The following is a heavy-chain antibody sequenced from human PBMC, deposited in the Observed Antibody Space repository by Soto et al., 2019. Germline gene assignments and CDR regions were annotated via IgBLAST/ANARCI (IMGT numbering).Heavy chain of an antibody. CDR3: PRASCDWGS. V-gene: IGHV3-48*02. CDR2: ISSSSSTT. Sequence: GGSLRLSCAASGFTFTTYSMNWVRQAPGKGLEWVSYISSSSSTTYYADSVKGRFTISRDNAKNSLYLQMNSLRDEDTAVYYYPRASCDWGSGGMETLVAPSS. D-gene: IGHD2-21*01. CDR1: GFTFTTYS. J-gene: IGHJ4*02.